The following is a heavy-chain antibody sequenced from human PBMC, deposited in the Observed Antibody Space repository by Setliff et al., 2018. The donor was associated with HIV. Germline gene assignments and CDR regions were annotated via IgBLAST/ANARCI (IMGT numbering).Heavy chain of an antibody. J-gene: IGHJ6*02. D-gene: IGHD2-2*01. CDR1: GGSFSSSY. CDR2: INHSGST. V-gene: IGHV4-34*01. Sequence: PSETLSLTCAVYGGSFSSSYWIWIRQPPGKGLEWIGEINHSGSTAYNPSLKSRVTISVDTSNNQFPLKLTSVTAADTAVYYCARGHCSGTNCYGVDYYGMDVWGQGTTVTVSS. CDR3: ARGHCSGTNCYGVDYYGMDV.